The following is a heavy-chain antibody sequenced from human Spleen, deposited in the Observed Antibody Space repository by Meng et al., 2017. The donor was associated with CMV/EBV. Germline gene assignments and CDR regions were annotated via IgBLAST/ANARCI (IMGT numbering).Heavy chain of an antibody. CDR3: ARGLGCSSASCNYYYGLDV. V-gene: IGHV1-18*01. CDR1: GYTFTTYG. D-gene: IGHD2-2*01. CDR2: INPYNGNT. J-gene: IGHJ6*02. Sequence: ASVKVSCKASGYTFTTYGVSWVRQAPGQGLEWVGWINPYNGNTNYAQNFRGRVTMTRDTSISTAYMELSRLRSDDTAVYYCARGLGCSSASCNYYYGLDVWGQGTTVTVSS.